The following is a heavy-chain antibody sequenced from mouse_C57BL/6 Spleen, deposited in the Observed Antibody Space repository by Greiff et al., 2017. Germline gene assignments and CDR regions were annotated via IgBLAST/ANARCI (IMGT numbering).Heavy chain of an antibody. J-gene: IGHJ2*01. D-gene: IGHD2-10*02. V-gene: IGHV1-54*01. CDR1: GYAFTNYL. CDR2: INPGSGGT. CDR3: AREGGYGYFDY. Sequence: QVQLQQSGAELVRPGTSVKVSCKASGYAFTNYLIEWVKQRPGQGLEWIGVINPGSGGTNYNEKFKGKATLTADKSSSTAYMQLSSLTSEDSAVYFCAREGGYGYFDYWGQGTTLTVSS.